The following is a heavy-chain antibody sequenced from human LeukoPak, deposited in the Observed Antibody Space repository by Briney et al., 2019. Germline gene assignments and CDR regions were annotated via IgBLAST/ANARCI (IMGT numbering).Heavy chain of an antibody. CDR1: GFTFSRYD. CDR3: ARDTAVAAKFGNWHFDL. J-gene: IGHJ2*01. D-gene: IGHD6-19*01. Sequence: GGSLRLSCAASGFTFSRYDMHWVRQATGKRLEWVSAIGTAGDTYYPGSVKGRFTISRENAKNSLYLQMNSLRAEDTAVYYCARDTAVAAKFGNWHFDLWGHGTLVTVSS. V-gene: IGHV3-13*04. CDR2: IGTAGDT.